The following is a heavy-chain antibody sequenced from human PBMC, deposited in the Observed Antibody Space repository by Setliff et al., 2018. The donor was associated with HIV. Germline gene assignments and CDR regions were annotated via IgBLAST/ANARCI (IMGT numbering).Heavy chain of an antibody. J-gene: IGHJ2*01. CDR2: ITSYNGNT. V-gene: IGHV1-18*01. CDR3: ARDHHSGRGSNFPWYSDL. CDR1: GYTFSNYG. D-gene: IGHD1-26*01. Sequence: RASVKVSCKASGYTFSNYGITWVRQAPGQGLEWMGWITSYNGNTNYAKKFKGRVTMTTDTSTSIAYMELKSLRSEDTAVYYCARDHHSGRGSNFPWYSDLWGQGTLVTVSS.